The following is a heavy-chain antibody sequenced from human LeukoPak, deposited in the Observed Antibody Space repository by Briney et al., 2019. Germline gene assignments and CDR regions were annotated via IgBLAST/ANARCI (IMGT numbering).Heavy chain of an antibody. D-gene: IGHD2-2*01. CDR2: IFPGDSDS. Sequence: GESLKIFCKGSGYSFTTYWLGWVRQLPGGGLEWMGIIFPGDSDSRYGPSFQGQVTISADKSISTAYLQWSSLTASDTAMYYCARRHRYCRSTSCYVVDYWGQGTLVTVPS. CDR1: GYSFTTYW. CDR3: ARRHRYCRSTSCYVVDY. J-gene: IGHJ4*02. V-gene: IGHV5-51*01.